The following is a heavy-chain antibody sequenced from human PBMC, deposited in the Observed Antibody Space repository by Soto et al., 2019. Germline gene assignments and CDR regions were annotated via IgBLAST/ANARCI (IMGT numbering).Heavy chain of an antibody. CDR2: IHYSGNT. D-gene: IGHD3-3*01. J-gene: IGHJ4*02. Sequence: PSETLSLTCTVSGGSISNYYWSWIRQPPGKGLEWIGYIHYSGNTKYNPSLKSRVTISADTSKDQFSLKLTSVTAADTAVYYCARGHYDFWSGYFAPIDYWGQGTLVTVSS. V-gene: IGHV4-59*08. CDR1: GGSISNYY. CDR3: ARGHYDFWSGYFAPIDY.